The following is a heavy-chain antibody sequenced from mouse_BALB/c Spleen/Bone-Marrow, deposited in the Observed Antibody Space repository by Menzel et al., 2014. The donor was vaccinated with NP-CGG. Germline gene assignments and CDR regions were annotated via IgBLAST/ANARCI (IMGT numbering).Heavy chain of an antibody. J-gene: IGHJ4*01. Sequence: VMLVESGAELVRPGVSVKISCKGSGYTFTDYAMHWVKQSHAKSLEWIGVISTYYGDASYNQKFKGKATMTVDKSSGTAYMELARLTSEDSAIYYCASGNYYYAMDYWGQGTSVTVSS. CDR3: ASGNYYYAMDY. D-gene: IGHD2-1*01. V-gene: IGHV1S137*01. CDR2: ISTYYGDA. CDR1: GYTFTDYA.